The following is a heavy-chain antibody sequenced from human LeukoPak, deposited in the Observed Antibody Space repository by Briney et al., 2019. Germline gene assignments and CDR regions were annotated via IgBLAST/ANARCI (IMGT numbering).Heavy chain of an antibody. CDR2: IYYSGST. V-gene: IGHV4-59*01. CDR1: GGSISSYY. D-gene: IGHD5-18*01. Sequence: PSETLSLTCTFSGGSISSYYWSWIRQPPGKGLEWIGYIYYSGSTNYNPSLKSRVTISVDTSKNQFSLKLSSVTAADTAVYYCARARGYSYAPYYMDVWGKGTTVTISS. CDR3: ARARGYSYAPYYMDV. J-gene: IGHJ6*03.